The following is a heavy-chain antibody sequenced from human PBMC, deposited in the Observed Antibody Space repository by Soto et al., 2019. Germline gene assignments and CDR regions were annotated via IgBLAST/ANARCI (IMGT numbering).Heavy chain of an antibody. J-gene: IGHJ6*02. D-gene: IGHD3-10*02. CDR3: ARPPYVGDYGMAV. CDR2: IIPIFGTA. Sequence: QVQLVQSGAEVKKPGSSVKVSCQASGGTFCSYAISWVRQAPGKGLEWMGGIIPIFGTANYAQKFQGRVTITADESTSTAYMELSSLRSEDTAVYYFARPPYVGDYGMAVAGRGSTVTVSS. CDR1: GGTFCSYA. V-gene: IGHV1-69*12.